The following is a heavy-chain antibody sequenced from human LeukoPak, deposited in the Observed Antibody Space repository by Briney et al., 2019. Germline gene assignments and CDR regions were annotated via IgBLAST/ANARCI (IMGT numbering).Heavy chain of an antibody. Sequence: GGSLRLSCAASGFTFDEYGMSWVRQAPGKGLEWVSGINGNGGSTGYADSVKGRFTISRDNAKNPLYLQMNSLRAEDTALYHCARDSYYDSSGHDAFDIWGQGTMVTVSS. J-gene: IGHJ3*02. D-gene: IGHD3-22*01. CDR1: GFTFDEYG. CDR3: ARDSYYDSSGHDAFDI. V-gene: IGHV3-20*01. CDR2: INGNGGST.